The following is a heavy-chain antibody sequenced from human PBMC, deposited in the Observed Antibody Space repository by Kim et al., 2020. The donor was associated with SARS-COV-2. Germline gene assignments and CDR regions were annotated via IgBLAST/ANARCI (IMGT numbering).Heavy chain of an antibody. Sequence: NYTPSLKSRVTISVATSKNQFSLKLSSVTAADTAVYYCARAGSGRRPFDYWGQGTLVTVSS. V-gene: IGHV4-34*01. D-gene: IGHD3-10*01. CDR3: ARAGSGRRPFDY. J-gene: IGHJ4*02.